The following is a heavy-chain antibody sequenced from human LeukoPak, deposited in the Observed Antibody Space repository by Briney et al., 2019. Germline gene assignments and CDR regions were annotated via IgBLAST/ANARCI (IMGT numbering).Heavy chain of an antibody. D-gene: IGHD2-21*02. CDR3: AREFCGGDCYPYYYYYGMDV. V-gene: IGHV1-69*13. CDR1: GGTFSSYA. Sequence: GASVKVSCKASGGTFSSYAISWVRQAPGQGLELMGGIIPIFGTANYAQKFQGRVTITADESTSTAYMELSSLRSEDTAVYYCAREFCGGDCYPYYYYYGMDVWGQGTTVTVSS. CDR2: IIPIFGTA. J-gene: IGHJ6*02.